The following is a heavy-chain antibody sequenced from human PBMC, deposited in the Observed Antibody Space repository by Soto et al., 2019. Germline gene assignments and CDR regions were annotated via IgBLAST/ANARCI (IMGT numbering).Heavy chain of an antibody. V-gene: IGHV1-2*02. J-gene: IGHJ4*02. CDR3: ARGPSYDSSDYYYLLFDY. CDR2: INPNSGGT. D-gene: IGHD3-22*01. CDR1: GYTFTGYY. Sequence: ASVKVSCKASGYTFTGYYIHWVRQAPGQGLEWMGWINPNSGGTNYAQKFEGRVTMTRDTSISTAYMELSRLRSDDTAVYYCARGPSYDSSDYYYLLFDYWGQGTLVTVS.